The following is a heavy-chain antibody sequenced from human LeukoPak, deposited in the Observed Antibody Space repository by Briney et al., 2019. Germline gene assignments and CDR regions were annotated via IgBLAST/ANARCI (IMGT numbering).Heavy chain of an antibody. CDR2: ISSSSSYI. Sequence: GGSLRLSCAASGFTISSYSMNWVRQAPGKGLEWVSSISSSSSYIYYADSVKGRFTISRDNAKNSLYLQMNSLRAEDTAVYYCARAVLARLVDYWGQGTLVTVSS. D-gene: IGHD4/OR15-4a*01. V-gene: IGHV3-21*01. J-gene: IGHJ4*02. CDR3: ARAVLARLVDY. CDR1: GFTISSYS.